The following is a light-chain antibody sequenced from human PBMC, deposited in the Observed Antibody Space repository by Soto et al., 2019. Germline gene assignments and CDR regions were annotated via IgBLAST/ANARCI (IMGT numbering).Light chain of an antibody. V-gene: IGKV3-20*01. J-gene: IGKJ3*01. CDR2: GTS. CDR3: QQYGSSLFT. CDR1: QSVSSKY. Sequence: EIVLTQSPGTLSLSPGERATLSCRASQSVSSKYLAWYQQKPGQAPSVLIYGTSIRASGVPERFSGGGSVTDFTLTITRLEPEAFAVYYCQQYGSSLFTFGPGTKVDCK.